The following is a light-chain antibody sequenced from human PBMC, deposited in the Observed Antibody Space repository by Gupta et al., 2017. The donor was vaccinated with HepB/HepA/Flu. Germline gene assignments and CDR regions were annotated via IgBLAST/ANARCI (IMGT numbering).Light chain of an antibody. CDR2: DTT. V-gene: IGLV7-46*01. J-gene: IGLJ3*02. CDR3: LLYYTGVGV. Sequence: QAVVTQEPSLTVSPGGTVTLTCGSSTGPVTSGHYPYWFQQKPGQARRTLIFDTTSKHSWTPARFSGSLLGGKATLTLSGAQPEDESDYYCLLYYTGVGVFGGGTKLTVL. CDR1: TGPVTSGHY.